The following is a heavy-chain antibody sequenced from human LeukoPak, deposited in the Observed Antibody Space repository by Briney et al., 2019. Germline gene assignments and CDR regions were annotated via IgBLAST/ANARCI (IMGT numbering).Heavy chain of an antibody. J-gene: IGHJ5*02. CDR3: ARPHGSGNIRRWFDP. CDR1: GASFSGYY. V-gene: IGHV4-34*01. CDR2: INHSGST. Sequence: SETLSLTCAVYGASFSGYYWSWIRQPPGKGLGWIGEINHSGSTNYNPSPKSRVTISVDTSKNQFSLKLSSVTAADTAVYYCARPHGSGNIRRWFDPWGQGTLVTVSS. D-gene: IGHD3-10*01.